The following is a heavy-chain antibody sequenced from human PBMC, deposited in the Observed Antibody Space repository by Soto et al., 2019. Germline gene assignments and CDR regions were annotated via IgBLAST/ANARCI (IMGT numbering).Heavy chain of an antibody. J-gene: IGHJ4*02. Sequence: QVHLQESGPGLVKPSETLSLTCAISGGSTSSSDWWTWVRQPPGEGLEWIGEIHRAGVTNYNSSLKSRLIVSLDLSRNQFSLSLTSVTAADAAVYFCAGRPEIHPRWGQGILVPVSS. CDR2: IHRAGVT. CDR3: AGRPEIHPR. D-gene: IGHD1-26*01. V-gene: IGHV4-4*02. CDR1: GGSTSSSDW.